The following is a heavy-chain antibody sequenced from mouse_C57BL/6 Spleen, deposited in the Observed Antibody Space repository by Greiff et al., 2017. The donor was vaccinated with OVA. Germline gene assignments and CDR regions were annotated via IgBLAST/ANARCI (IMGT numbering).Heavy chain of an antibody. CDR3: ARSGDGPNWYFDV. V-gene: IGHV1-18*01. CDR1: GYTFTDYN. J-gene: IGHJ1*03. Sequence: VQLKQSGPELVKPGASVKIPCKASGYTFTDYNMDWVKQSHGKSLEWIGDINPNNGGTIYNQKFKGKATLTVDKSSSTAYMELRSLTSEDTAVYYCARSGDGPNWYFDVWGTGTTVTVSS. CDR2: INPNNGGT. D-gene: IGHD2-3*01.